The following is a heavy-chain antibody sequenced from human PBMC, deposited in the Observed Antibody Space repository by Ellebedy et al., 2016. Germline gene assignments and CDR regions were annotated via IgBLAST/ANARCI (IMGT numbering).Heavy chain of an antibody. J-gene: IGHJ3*01. CDR3: AKGYFSRAYCGGDCYLDDPFDV. CDR1: GFTFENYA. Sequence: GESLKISXTASGFTFENYAMTWVRQPPGKGLAWVSSISGSGSSTSYADSVKGRFTTSRDNSKNTLYLQMNSLRAEDTALYYCAKGYFSRAYCGGDCYLDDPFDVWGQGTVVTVSS. CDR2: ISGSGSST. V-gene: IGHV3-23*01. D-gene: IGHD2-21*01.